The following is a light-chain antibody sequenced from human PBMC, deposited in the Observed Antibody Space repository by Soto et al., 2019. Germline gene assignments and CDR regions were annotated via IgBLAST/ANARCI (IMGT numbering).Light chain of an antibody. V-gene: IGKV3-20*01. CDR1: QSVSSSY. CDR3: QQYGNSLFT. CDR2: GAS. Sequence: EIVLTQSPGILSLSPGERATLSCRASQSVSSSYLAWYQLKPGQAPRLLIYGASSRATGIPDRFSGSGSGTDSTLTISSLEPEDFAVYYCQQYGNSLFTFGPGTKVDIK. J-gene: IGKJ3*01.